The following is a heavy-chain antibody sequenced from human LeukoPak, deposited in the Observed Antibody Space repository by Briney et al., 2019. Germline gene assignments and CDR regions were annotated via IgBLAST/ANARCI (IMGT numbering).Heavy chain of an antibody. V-gene: IGHV1-46*01. J-gene: IGHJ3*02. D-gene: IGHD1-1*01. CDR2: INPSGGST. CDR1: GYTFTSYY. Sequence: GASVKVSCKASGYTFTSYYMHWVRQAPGQGLEWMGIINPSGGSTSYAQKFQGRVTMTRDTSTSTVYMELSSLRSEDTAVYYCARYKEGFTGQPDAFDIWGQGTMVTVSS. CDR3: ARYKEGFTGQPDAFDI.